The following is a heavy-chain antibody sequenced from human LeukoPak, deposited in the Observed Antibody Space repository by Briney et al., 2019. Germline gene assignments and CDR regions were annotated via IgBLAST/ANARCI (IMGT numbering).Heavy chain of an antibody. CDR2: IITIFGTT. Sequence: ASGKVSCKASGGTFSSYAISWVRQAPGQGHEWEGGIITIFGTTNYAQKCQGRVTITADDSPSTAYMELSSLSSEDTAVYDCARGPYSSSWYGNYYYGMDVWGKGPTATVSS. CDR1: GGTFSSYA. J-gene: IGHJ6*04. D-gene: IGHD6-13*01. V-gene: IGHV1-69*13. CDR3: ARGPYSSSWYGNYYYGMDV.